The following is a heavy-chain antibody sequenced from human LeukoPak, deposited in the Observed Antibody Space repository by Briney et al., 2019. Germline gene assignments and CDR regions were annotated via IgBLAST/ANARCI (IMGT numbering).Heavy chain of an antibody. CDR1: GDPISSGCYS. J-gene: IGHJ5*02. CDR2: IQYSGST. V-gene: IGHV4-30-4*07. CDR3: ARVVAAAGNNWFDP. D-gene: IGHD6-13*01. Sequence: SETLSLTCAVPGDPISSGCYSGGWIRQPPGKGREGIAEIQYSGSTYNNPSLKTRLSISIDTSKNQFSLKLNSVSAADTAVYYCARVVAAAGNNWFDPWGQGTLVTVSS.